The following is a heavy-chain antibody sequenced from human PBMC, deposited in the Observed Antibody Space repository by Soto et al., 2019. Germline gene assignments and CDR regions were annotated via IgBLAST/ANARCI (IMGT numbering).Heavy chain of an antibody. CDR2: IIPILGIA. Sequence: ASVKVSCKASGGTFSSYTISWVRQAPGQGLEWMGRIIPILGIANYAQKFQGRVTITADKSTSTAYMELSSLRSEDTAVYYCARENRRIAAQFDPWGQGPLVTVAS. D-gene: IGHD6-13*01. CDR3: ARENRRIAAQFDP. V-gene: IGHV1-69*04. CDR1: GGTFSSYT. J-gene: IGHJ5*02.